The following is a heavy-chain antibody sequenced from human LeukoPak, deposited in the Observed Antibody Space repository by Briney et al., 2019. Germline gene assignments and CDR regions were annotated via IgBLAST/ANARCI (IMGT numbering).Heavy chain of an antibody. J-gene: IGHJ4*02. V-gene: IGHV3-23*01. CDR2: ISGSGGST. D-gene: IGHD6-13*01. Sequence: PGRSLRLSCAASGFTFSSYAMSWVRQAPGKGLEWVSAISGSGGSTYYADSVKGRFTISRDNSKNTLYLQMNSLRAEDTAVYYCASRRIAAVPRPFDYWGQGTLVTVSS. CDR1: GFTFSSYA. CDR3: ASRRIAAVPRPFDY.